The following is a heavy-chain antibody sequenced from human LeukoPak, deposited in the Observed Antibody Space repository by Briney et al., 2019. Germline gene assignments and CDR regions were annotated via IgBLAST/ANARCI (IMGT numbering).Heavy chain of an antibody. V-gene: IGHV3-7*03. CDR2: IKLDGSEK. D-gene: IGHD6-13*01. Sequence: PGGSLRLSCAASGFTFSSYWMSWVRQAPGKGLEWVAHIKLDGSEKYYVDSVKGRYTISRDNAQNSLHLQMNSLRAEDTAVYYCARLPRTAATLWGQGTLVTVSS. J-gene: IGHJ1*01. CDR1: GFTFSSYW. CDR3: ARLPRTAATL.